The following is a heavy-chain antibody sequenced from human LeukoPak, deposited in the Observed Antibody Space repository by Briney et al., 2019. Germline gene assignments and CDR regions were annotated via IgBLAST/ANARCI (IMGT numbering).Heavy chain of an antibody. CDR2: IIGSGGTT. Sequence: AGSLSLSSAASGFTFSRHGMSWVRQTHGGLLEWVSAIIGSGGTTYYADSMKGRFTISTANSKNTLYLQMNSLRAEDTAVYYCAKYIGDYAASEYFDDWGQGTLVTVSS. CDR3: AKYIGDYAASEYFDD. CDR1: GFTFSRHG. V-gene: IGHV3-23*01. J-gene: IGHJ4*02. D-gene: IGHD4-17*01.